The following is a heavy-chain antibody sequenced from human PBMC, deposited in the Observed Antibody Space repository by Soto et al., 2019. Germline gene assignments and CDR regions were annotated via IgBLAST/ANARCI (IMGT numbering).Heavy chain of an antibody. Sequence: QVQLVESGGGVVQPGRSLRLSCAASGFTFSRYGMHWVRQAPGKGLEWVAVISYDGSNKYYADSVKGRFTISRDNSKNTLYLQMNSLRAEDTAVYYCARGRVYGDYVFSYWGQGTLVTVSS. CDR2: ISYDGSNK. D-gene: IGHD4-17*01. J-gene: IGHJ4*02. V-gene: IGHV3-30-3*01. CDR1: GFTFSRYG. CDR3: ARGRVYGDYVFSY.